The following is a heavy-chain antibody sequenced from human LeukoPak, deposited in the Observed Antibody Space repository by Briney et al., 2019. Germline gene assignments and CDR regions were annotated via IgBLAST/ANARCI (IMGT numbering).Heavy chain of an antibody. Sequence: ASVKVSCKASGYTFTSYYMHWVRQAPGQGLEWMGIINLSGGSTSYAQKFQGRVTMTRDTSTSTVYMELSSLRSEDTAVYYCASSSDIVVVPAAIGYWGQGTLVTVSS. V-gene: IGHV1-46*03. CDR3: ASSSDIVVVPAAIGY. D-gene: IGHD2-2*01. CDR2: INLSGGST. CDR1: GYTFTSYY. J-gene: IGHJ4*02.